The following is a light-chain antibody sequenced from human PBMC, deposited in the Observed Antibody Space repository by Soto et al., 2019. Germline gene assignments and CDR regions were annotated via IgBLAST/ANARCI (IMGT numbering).Light chain of an antibody. J-gene: IGKJ4*01. CDR2: GAS. CDR3: QQNNKWPPVT. Sequence: EVVMTQSPATVSVSPGEGVTLSCRASQTISNDLAWYQQKPGQAPTLLIYGASTRATGVPARFSGGGSGTEFTLTISSLQSEDFAFYYCQQNNKWPPVTFGGGTKVEIK. CDR1: QTISND. V-gene: IGKV3-15*01.